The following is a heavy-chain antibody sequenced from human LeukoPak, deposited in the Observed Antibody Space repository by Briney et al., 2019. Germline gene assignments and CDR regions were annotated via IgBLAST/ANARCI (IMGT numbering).Heavy chain of an antibody. Sequence: GGSLRLSCAASGFNFKTYAMNWVRQAPGMGLEWVSGISDSGGTTFYANSVKGRFTVSRDNARNTLYLQMSSLRVDDTGVYYCAKANSSGWYNKVDHWGQGTLVTVSS. J-gene: IGHJ4*02. CDR1: GFNFKTYA. CDR2: ISDSGGTT. CDR3: AKANSSGWYNKVDH. V-gene: IGHV3-23*01. D-gene: IGHD6-19*01.